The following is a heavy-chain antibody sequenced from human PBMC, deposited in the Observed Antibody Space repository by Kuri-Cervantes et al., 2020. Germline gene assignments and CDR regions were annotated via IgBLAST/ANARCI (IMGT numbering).Heavy chain of an antibody. V-gene: IGHV3-21*01. D-gene: IGHD2-15*01. CDR3: ARAARRPYSYYFDY. CDR1: GFTFSSYS. CDR2: ISSSSSYI. Sequence: ETLSLTCAASGFTFSSYSMNWVRQAPGKGLEWVSSISSSSSYIYYADSVKGRFTISRDNAKNSLYLQMNSLRAEDTAVYYCARAARRPYSYYFDYWGQGTLVTVSS. J-gene: IGHJ4*02.